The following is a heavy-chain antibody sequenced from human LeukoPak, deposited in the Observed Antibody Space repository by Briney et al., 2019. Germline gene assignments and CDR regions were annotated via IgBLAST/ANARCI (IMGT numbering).Heavy chain of an antibody. CDR3: ARHRRFDP. CDR2: IYTSGSA. CDR1: GGSISGYY. J-gene: IGHJ5*02. Sequence: SETLSLTCTVSGGSISGYYWNWIRQPPGRGLEWIGYIYTSGSASYNPPLKSRVTISVDTSKNQFSLKLSSVTAADTAVYYCARHRRFDPWGQGTLVTVSS. V-gene: IGHV4-4*09.